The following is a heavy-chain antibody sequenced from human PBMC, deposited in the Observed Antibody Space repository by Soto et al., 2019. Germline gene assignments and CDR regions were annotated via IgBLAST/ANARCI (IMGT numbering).Heavy chain of an antibody. J-gene: IGHJ4*02. V-gene: IGHV4-31*03. CDR2: IYDSGNT. CDR1: GGSISSSSYY. CDR3: ARKTGYEVFDF. Sequence: PSETLSLTCTVSGGSISSSSYYWGWIRQPPGKGLEWIGYIYDSGNTRYNPSLTSRVAVSLDTSKKQFFLMLTSVTAADTAVYYRARKTGYEVFDFWGQGTLVTVSS. D-gene: IGHD5-12*01.